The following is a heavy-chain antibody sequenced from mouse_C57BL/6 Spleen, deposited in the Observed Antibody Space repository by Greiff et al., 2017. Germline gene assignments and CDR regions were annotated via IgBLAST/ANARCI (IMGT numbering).Heavy chain of an antibody. CDR2: IYPGDGDT. Sequence: QVQLQQSGAELVKPGASVKISCKASGYAFSSYWMNGVKQRPGKGLEWIGQIYPGDGDTNYNGKFKGKATLTADKSSSTAYMQLSSLTSEDSAVYFCARSDGSSVWFAYWGQGTLVTVSA. CDR3: ARSDGSSVWFAY. CDR1: GYAFSSYW. J-gene: IGHJ3*01. V-gene: IGHV1-80*01. D-gene: IGHD1-1*01.